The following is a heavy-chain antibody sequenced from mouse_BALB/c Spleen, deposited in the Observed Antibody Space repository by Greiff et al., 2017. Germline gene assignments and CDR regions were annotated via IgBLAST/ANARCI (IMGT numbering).Heavy chain of an antibody. Sequence: EVQLQQSGGDLVKPGGSLKLSCAASGFTFSSYGMSWVRQTPDKRLEWVATISSGGSYTYYPDSVKGRFTISRDNAKNTLYLQMSSLKSEDTAMYYCARPGDYRYDFDYWGQGTTLTVSS. CDR2: ISSGGSYT. CDR1: GFTFSSYG. D-gene: IGHD2-14*01. J-gene: IGHJ2*01. CDR3: ARPGDYRYDFDY. V-gene: IGHV5-6*01.